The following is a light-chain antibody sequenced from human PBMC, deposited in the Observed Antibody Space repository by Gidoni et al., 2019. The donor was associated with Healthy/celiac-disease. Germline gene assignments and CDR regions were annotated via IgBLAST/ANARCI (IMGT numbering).Light chain of an antibody. J-gene: IGKJ5*01. V-gene: IGKV4-1*01. CDR1: QSVLYSSNNKNY. CDR2: WAS. CDR3: QQYYSTPIT. Sequence: DIVTTQSPVSLAVSLGERATIHCKSSQSVLYSSNNKNYLAWYQQKPGQPPKLLIYWASTRESGVPDRFSGSGSGTDFTLTVSSLQAEDVAVYYCQQYYSTPITFGQGTRLEIK.